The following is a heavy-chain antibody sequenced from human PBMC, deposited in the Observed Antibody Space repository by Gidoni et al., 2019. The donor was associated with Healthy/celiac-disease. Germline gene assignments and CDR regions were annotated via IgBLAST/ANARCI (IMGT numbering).Heavy chain of an antibody. V-gene: IGHV5-51*01. Sequence: EVQLVQSGAEVKKPGESLKISCKGSGYSFTSYLIGGVRQMPGKGLEWMGIIYPGESDTRYSPSFQGQVTISADKSISTAYLQWSSLKASDTAMYYCARNRFLEWPHFDYWGQGTLVTVSS. D-gene: IGHD3-3*01. CDR1: GYSFTSYL. CDR2: IYPGESDT. CDR3: ARNRFLEWPHFDY. J-gene: IGHJ4*02.